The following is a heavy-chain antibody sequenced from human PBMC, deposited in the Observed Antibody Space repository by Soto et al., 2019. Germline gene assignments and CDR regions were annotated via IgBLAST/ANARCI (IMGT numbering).Heavy chain of an antibody. Sequence: GASVKVSCKASGYTFTSYGISWVRQAPGRGLEWMGWISAYNGNTNYAQKLQGRVTMTTDTSTSTAYMELRSLRSDDTAVYYCARVGTAITIFGVVPRGPFEYWGQGNLVTVSS. CDR3: ARVGTAITIFGVVPRGPFEY. D-gene: IGHD3-3*01. CDR2: ISAYNGNT. J-gene: IGHJ4*02. CDR1: GYTFTSYG. V-gene: IGHV1-18*01.